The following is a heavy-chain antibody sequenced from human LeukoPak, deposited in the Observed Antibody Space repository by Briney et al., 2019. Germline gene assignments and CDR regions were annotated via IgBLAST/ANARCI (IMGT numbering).Heavy chain of an antibody. J-gene: IGHJ6*03. Sequence: GGSLRLSCAASGFTFSSYAMHWVRQAPGKGLEYVSAISSNGGSTYYANSVKGRFTISRDNSKNTLYLQMGSLRAEDMAVYYCASNLNSSSYYYYYMDVWGKGTTVTVSS. CDR3: ASNLNSSSYYYYYMDV. V-gene: IGHV3-64*01. CDR2: ISSNGGST. CDR1: GFTFSSYA. D-gene: IGHD6-6*01.